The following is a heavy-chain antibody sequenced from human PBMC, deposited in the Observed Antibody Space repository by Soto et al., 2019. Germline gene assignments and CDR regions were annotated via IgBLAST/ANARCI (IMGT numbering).Heavy chain of an antibody. CDR3: ARVAQGDHYYMDV. Sequence: SETLSLTCTVSGGSISSGGYYWSWIRQHPGKGLEWIGYIYYSGSTYYNPSLKSRVTISVDTSKNQFSLKLSSVTAADTAVYYCARVAQGDHYYMDVWGKGTTVTVSS. CDR2: IYYSGST. V-gene: IGHV4-31*03. CDR1: GGSISSGGYY. D-gene: IGHD2-21*02. J-gene: IGHJ6*03.